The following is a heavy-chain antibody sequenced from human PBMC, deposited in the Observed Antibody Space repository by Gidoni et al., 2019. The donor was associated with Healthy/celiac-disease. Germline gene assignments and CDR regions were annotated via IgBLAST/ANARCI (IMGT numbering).Heavy chain of an antibody. CDR3: AHSADCGGDCYSNWFDP. CDR2: IYWDDDK. Sequence: QITLKESGPTLVKPTQTLTLTCTFSGFSLSTSGVGVGWIRQPPGKALEWLALIYWDDDKRYSPSLKSRLTITKDTSKNQVVLTMTNMDPVDTATYYCAHSADCGGDCYSNWFDPWGQGTLVTVSS. J-gene: IGHJ5*02. CDR1: GFSLSTSGVG. D-gene: IGHD2-21*01. V-gene: IGHV2-5*02.